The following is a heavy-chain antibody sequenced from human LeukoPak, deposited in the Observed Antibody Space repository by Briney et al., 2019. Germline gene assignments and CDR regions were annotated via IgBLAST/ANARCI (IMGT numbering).Heavy chain of an antibody. CDR3: AIDNSSSCREH. V-gene: IGHV1-18*01. D-gene: IGHD6-6*01. CDR2: ISGYNGNT. J-gene: IGHJ1*01. Sequence: ASVKVTCKASVYTFTSYGISWVRQAPGQGLDWVGWISGYNGNTNYAQKFRGRVTMTKDTSTSTVYMELSSLTSNDTAVYYCAIDNSSSCREHWGQGTLVTVSS. CDR1: VYTFTSYG.